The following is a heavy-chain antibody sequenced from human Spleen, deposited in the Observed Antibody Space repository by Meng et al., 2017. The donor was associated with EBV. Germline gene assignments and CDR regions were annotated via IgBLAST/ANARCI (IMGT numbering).Heavy chain of an antibody. Sequence: QLQLRESGPGQVKPSETLSLTCAVCGASVSASNWWSWVRQPPGKGLEWIGEVHHDGSTNYNASLKSRVSISVEKSKNQFSLNMTSVTAADTAVYYCARADGDANWFDPWGQGALVTVSS. D-gene: IGHD4-17*01. CDR3: ARADGDANWFDP. V-gene: IGHV4-4*02. J-gene: IGHJ5*01. CDR1: GASVSASNW. CDR2: VHHDGST.